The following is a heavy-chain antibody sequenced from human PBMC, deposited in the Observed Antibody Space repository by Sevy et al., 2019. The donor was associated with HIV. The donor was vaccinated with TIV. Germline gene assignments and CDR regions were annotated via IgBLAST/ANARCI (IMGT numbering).Heavy chain of an antibody. D-gene: IGHD3-22*01. Sequence: GGSLRLSCAASGFTFSSYAMSWVRQAPGKGLEWVSAISGNGGSTYYADSVKGRFTISRDNSKNRLYLQMNSLRAEDTAVYYCAKSTRSITVIVVVTPLFDYWGQGTLVTVSS. J-gene: IGHJ4*02. CDR1: GFTFSSYA. CDR2: ISGNGGST. CDR3: AKSTRSITVIVVVTPLFDY. V-gene: IGHV3-23*01.